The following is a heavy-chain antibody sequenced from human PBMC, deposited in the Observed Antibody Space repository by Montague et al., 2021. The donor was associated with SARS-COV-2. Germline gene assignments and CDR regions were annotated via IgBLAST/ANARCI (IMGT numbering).Heavy chain of an antibody. J-gene: IGHJ6*02. CDR2: IYSGGST. V-gene: IGHV3-66*02. CDR1: GFTVSSNY. CDR3: ARDLTAAGTVYYGMDV. Sequence: SLRLSCAASGFTVSSNYMSWVRQAPGKGLEWVSVIYSGGSTYYAGPVKGRFTISRDNSKNTLYLQMNSLRAEDTAVYYCARDLTAAGTVYYGMDVWGQGTTVTVSS. D-gene: IGHD6-13*01.